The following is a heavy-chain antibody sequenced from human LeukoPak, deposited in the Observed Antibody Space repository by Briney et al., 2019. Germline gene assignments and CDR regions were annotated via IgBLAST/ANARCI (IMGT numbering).Heavy chain of an antibody. Sequence: GGSLRLSCAASGFTFSSYEMNWVRQAPGKGLEWVSYISSSSSTIYYADSVKGRFTISRDNAKNSLYLQMNSLRAEDTAVYYCASGREAFDIWGQGTMVTVSS. J-gene: IGHJ3*02. D-gene: IGHD1-26*01. CDR3: ASGREAFDI. CDR2: ISSSSSTI. CDR1: GFTFSSYE. V-gene: IGHV3-48*01.